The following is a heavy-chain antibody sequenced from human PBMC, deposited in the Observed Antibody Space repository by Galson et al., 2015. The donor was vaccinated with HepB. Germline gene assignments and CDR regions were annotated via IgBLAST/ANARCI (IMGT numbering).Heavy chain of an antibody. V-gene: IGHV3-48*03. Sequence: SLRLSCAASEFTFSNYDMHWVRQAPGKGLEWVSYISRSGSTLYYADSVKGRFTISRDNAKNSLFPQMNSLRAEDTGVYYCARAEIAFGGFTDFFDYWGQGTLVAVSS. D-gene: IGHD3-16*01. CDR3: ARAEIAFGGFTDFFDY. J-gene: IGHJ4*02. CDR2: ISRSGSTL. CDR1: EFTFSNYD.